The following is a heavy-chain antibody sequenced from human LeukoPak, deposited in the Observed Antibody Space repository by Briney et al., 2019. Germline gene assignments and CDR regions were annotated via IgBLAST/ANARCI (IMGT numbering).Heavy chain of an antibody. CDR2: ISADGGST. CDR3: AKESGKFDY. Sequence: PGGSLRLSCVVSGFTFSSYAMSWVRQAPGKGLEWVSLISADGGSTFSADSVKGRFSISRDNSKNSLYLQMNSLRSEDTAMYYCAKESGKFDYWGLGTLVAVSS. V-gene: IGHV3-43*02. J-gene: IGHJ4*02. CDR1: GFTFSSYA.